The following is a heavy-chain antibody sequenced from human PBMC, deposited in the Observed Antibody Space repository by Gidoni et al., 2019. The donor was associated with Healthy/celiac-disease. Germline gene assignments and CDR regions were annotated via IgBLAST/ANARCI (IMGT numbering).Heavy chain of an antibody. Sequence: QVQLQESGPGLVKPSQTLSLTCTVSGGSISSGSYYWSWIRQPAGKGLEWIGRIYTSGSTNYNPSLKSRVTISVDTSKNQFSLKLSSVTAADTAVYYCARGYCSGGSCYPGYWFDPWGQGTLVTVSS. V-gene: IGHV4-61*02. CDR1: GGSISSGSYY. CDR3: ARGYCSGGSCYPGYWFDP. D-gene: IGHD2-15*01. J-gene: IGHJ5*02. CDR2: IYTSGST.